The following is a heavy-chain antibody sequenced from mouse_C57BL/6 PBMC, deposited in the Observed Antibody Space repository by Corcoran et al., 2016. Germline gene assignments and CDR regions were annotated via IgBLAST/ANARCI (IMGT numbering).Heavy chain of an antibody. CDR3: ARLDLPLDY. CDR2: INPNNGGT. Sequence: EVQLQQSGPELVKPGASVKISCKASGYTFTDYYMNWVKQSHGKSLEGIGDINPNNGGTSYNQKFKGKATLTVDKSSSTAYMELRSLTSEDSAVYYCARLDLPLDYWGQGTTLTVSS. J-gene: IGHJ2*01. CDR1: GYTFTDYY. V-gene: IGHV1-26*01.